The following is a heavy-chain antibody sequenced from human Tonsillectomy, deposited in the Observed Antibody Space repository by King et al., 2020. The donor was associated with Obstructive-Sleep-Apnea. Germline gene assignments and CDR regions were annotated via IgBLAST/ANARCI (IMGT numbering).Heavy chain of an antibody. CDR2: ISYDGSNK. Sequence: VQLVESGGGVVQPGRSLRLSFAASGFTFSSYAMHWVRQAPGKGLEGVAVISYDGSNKYYPDSVKGRFTISRENSKNTLYLQMNSLRAEDTAVYYWARDRHYYGSGSYAGYWGQGTLVTVSS. D-gene: IGHD3-10*01. V-gene: IGHV3-30-3*01. J-gene: IGHJ4*02. CDR3: ARDRHYYGSGSYAGY. CDR1: GFTFSSYA.